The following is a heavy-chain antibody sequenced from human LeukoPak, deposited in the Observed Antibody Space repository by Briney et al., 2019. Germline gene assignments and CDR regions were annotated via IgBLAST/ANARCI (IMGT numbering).Heavy chain of an antibody. CDR1: GGSISSNNW. CDR2: IYHDGST. J-gene: IGHJ4*02. D-gene: IGHD5-18*01. V-gene: IGHV4-4*02. CDR3: ARDRGGYTYSHDY. Sequence: SETLSLTCAVSGGSISSNNWWTWVRQSPEKGLEWIGEIYHDGSTNYNPSPKSRVTISMDKSKNQLSLKLNFVTAADTAAYYCARDRGGYTYSHDYWGQGTLVTVSS.